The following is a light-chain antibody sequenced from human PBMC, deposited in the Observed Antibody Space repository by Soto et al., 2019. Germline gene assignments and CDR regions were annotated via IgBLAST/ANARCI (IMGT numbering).Light chain of an antibody. CDR1: QTVSSSY. CDR3: QQYGSSLWT. Sequence: DIVLTQSPGTLSLSPGERATLSCRASQTVSSSYLAWYQQKPGQAPRLLIYGASSRATGIPDRFSGSGSGTDFTLTISRLEPEDFAVYYCQQYGSSLWTFDQGTKVEIK. V-gene: IGKV3-20*01. J-gene: IGKJ1*01. CDR2: GAS.